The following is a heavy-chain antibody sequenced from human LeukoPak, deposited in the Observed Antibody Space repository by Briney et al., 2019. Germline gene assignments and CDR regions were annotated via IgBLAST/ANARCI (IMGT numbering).Heavy chain of an antibody. D-gene: IGHD4-17*01. CDR3: ASRPFETTVVPWDFY. J-gene: IGHJ4*02. Sequence: GESLRISCKGSGYNFNTYWVAWVRQLPGKGLEWMGIIRPMNSDVRYSPSFQGQVAISADRSINTAYLQWSSLTASDTAMYYCASRPFETTVVPWDFYWGQGTQVTVSS. V-gene: IGHV5-51*01. CDR2: IRPMNSDV. CDR1: GYNFNTYW.